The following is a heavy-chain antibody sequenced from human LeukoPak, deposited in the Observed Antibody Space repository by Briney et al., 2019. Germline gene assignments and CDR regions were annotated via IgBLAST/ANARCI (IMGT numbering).Heavy chain of an antibody. V-gene: IGHV4-34*01. D-gene: IGHD2-2*01. CDR2: INHSGST. Sequence: SETLYLTCAVSGGSFSGYYWSWIRQPPGKGLEWIGEINHSGSTNYNPSLKSRVTISVDTSKNQFSLKLSSVTAADTAVYYCAREGIVVVPAAIGFDYWGQGTLVTVSS. CDR3: AREGIVVVPAAIGFDY. J-gene: IGHJ4*02. CDR1: GGSFSGYY.